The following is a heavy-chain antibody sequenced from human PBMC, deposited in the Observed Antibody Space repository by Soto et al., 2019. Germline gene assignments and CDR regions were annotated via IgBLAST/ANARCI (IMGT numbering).Heavy chain of an antibody. CDR1: GFSLTTSGVG. CDR2: ICWDDDK. J-gene: IGHJ4*02. V-gene: IGHV2-5*02. Sequence: QITLKESGPTLVKPTQTLTLTCTFSGFSLTTSGVGVGWIRQRPGKALEWLALICWDDDKRYSPSLNNRLTITKDTSKNQLVLAITNMDPVDTATYYCALSPARTSLDSLGQGTLVTVSS. CDR3: ALSPARTSLDS.